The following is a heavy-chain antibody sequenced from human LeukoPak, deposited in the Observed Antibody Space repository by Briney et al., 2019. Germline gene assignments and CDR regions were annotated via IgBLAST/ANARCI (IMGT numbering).Heavy chain of an antibody. CDR1: GFTFSSYG. CDR3: TTDRLYYYYGMDV. Sequence: PGRSLRLSCAASGFTFSSYGMHWVRQAPGKGLEWVGRIKSKTDGGTTDYAAPVKGRFTISRDDSKNTLYLQMNSLKTEDTAVYYCTTDRLYYYYGMDVWGQGTTATVSS. CDR2: IKSKTDGGTT. J-gene: IGHJ6*02. V-gene: IGHV3-15*01.